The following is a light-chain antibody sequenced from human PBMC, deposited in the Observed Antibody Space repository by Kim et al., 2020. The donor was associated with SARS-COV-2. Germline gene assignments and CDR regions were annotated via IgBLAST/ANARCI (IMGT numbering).Light chain of an antibody. Sequence: PGQTVTRTCASNTGAVPTGLHPSWFQQKPGQAARPVIYGATNNHSCTPARFSGSLLGDKAALTLSGVQPEDEADYYCLLNFGGDVVFGGGTQLTVL. J-gene: IGLJ2*01. CDR2: GAT. CDR3: LLNFGGDVV. CDR1: TGAVPTGLH. V-gene: IGLV7-43*01.